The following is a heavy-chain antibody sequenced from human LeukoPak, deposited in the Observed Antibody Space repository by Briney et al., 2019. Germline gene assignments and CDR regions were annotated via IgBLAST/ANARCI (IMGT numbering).Heavy chain of an antibody. J-gene: IGHJ4*02. D-gene: IGHD6-19*01. CDR1: GYAFTSYG. CDR3: ARYALGSGWSDY. Sequence: ASVKVSCKASGYAFTSYGISWVRQAPGQGLEWMGWISAYNGNTNYAQKLQGRVTMTTDTSTSTAYMEMRSLRSDDTAVYYCARYALGSGWSDYWGQGTLVTVSS. CDR2: ISAYNGNT. V-gene: IGHV1-18*01.